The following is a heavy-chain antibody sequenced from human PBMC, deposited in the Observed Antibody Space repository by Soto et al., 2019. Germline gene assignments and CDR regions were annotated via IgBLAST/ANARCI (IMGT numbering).Heavy chain of an antibody. V-gene: IGHV4-59*01. J-gene: IGHJ5*02. CDR2: IYYSGST. CDR1: GGSISSYY. Sequence: KSSETLSLTCTVSGGSISSYYWSWIRQPPGKGLEWIGYIYYSGSTNYNPSLKSRVTISVDTSKNQFSLKLSSVTAADTAVYYCARSLTPGHNWFDPWGQGTLVTVSS. CDR3: ARSLTPGHNWFDP.